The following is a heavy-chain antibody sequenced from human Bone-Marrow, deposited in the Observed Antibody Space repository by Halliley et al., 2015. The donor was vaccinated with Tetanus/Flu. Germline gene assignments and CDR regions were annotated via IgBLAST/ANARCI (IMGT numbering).Heavy chain of an antibody. CDR3: AKDAVNGNGVWDWFDS. V-gene: IGHV3-23*01. CDR1: GFTFSTYA. J-gene: IGHJ5*01. CDR2: IGASET. D-gene: IGHD4-17*01. Sequence: TASGFTFSTYAMNWVRQAPGKGLEWVSSIGASETFYADSVEGRFTVSRDNSKNTLHLQMNSLTAEDTAIYYCAKDAVNGNGVWDWFDSWGQGILVTVSS.